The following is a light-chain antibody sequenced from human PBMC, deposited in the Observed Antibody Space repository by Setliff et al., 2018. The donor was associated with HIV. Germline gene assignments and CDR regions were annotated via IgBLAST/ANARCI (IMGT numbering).Light chain of an antibody. J-gene: IGLJ1*01. V-gene: IGLV2-8*01. CDR3: SSYAGSTNV. Sequence: QSALAQPPSASGSPGQSVTISCTGTSSDVGGYDYVSWYQQHTGKAPKLMIYEVSQRPSGVPDRFTGSKSGNTASLTFSGLQPEDEADYYCSSYAGSTNVFGTGTKGTV. CDR2: EVS. CDR1: SSDVGGYDY.